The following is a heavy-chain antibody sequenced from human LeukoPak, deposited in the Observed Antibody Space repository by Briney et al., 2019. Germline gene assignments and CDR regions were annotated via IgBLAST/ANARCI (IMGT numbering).Heavy chain of an antibody. CDR1: GGSISSSSYY. V-gene: IGHV4-39*01. J-gene: IGHJ4*02. D-gene: IGHD2/OR15-2a*01. CDR3: ARHEANYFTFDY. Sequence: SETLSLTCTVSGGSISSSSYYWGWIRQPPGKGLEWIGSIYYSGSTYYNPSLKSRVTISVDTSKNQFSLKLSSVTAADTAVYYCARHEANYFTFDYWGQGTLVTVSS. CDR2: IYYSGST.